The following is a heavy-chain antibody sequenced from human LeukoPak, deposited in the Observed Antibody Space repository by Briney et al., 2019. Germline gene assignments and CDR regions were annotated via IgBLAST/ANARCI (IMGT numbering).Heavy chain of an antibody. D-gene: IGHD6-6*01. Sequence: SETLSLTCTVSGGSISSYYWGWIRQPPGKGLEWIGSIYYSGSTYYNPSLKSRVTISVDTSKNQFSLKLSSVTAADTAVYYCARLVAARPIDYWGQGTLVTVSS. V-gene: IGHV4-39*01. J-gene: IGHJ4*02. CDR3: ARLVAARPIDY. CDR1: GGSISSYY. CDR2: IYYSGST.